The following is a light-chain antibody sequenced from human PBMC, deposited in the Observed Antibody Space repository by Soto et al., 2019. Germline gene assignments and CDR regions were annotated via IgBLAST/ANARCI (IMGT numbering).Light chain of an antibody. CDR3: QQYHSWVS. J-gene: IGKJ5*01. CDR2: KAS. Sequence: DIQMAQFPSTLSASVGDRVSITCRASQSISNWLAWYQQKPGKAPKLLIYKASSLESGVPSRFSGSGSGTEFTLTISSLRPDDFATYYCQQYHSWVSFGQGTRLEIK. V-gene: IGKV1-5*03. CDR1: QSISNW.